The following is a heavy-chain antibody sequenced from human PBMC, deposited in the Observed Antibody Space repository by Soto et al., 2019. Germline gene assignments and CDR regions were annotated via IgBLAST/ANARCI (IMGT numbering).Heavy chain of an antibody. Sequence: PSETLSLTCSVSGGSISNDDYYWNWIRQPPGKGLEWIGYISHSGSSFSNPSLKSRVAISVDTSKNQVSLKVRSVSAADTAIYHCARGRGSGSYYGSVFGQWGQGVLVTVSS. J-gene: IGHJ4*02. CDR3: ARGRGSGSYYGSVFGQ. CDR2: ISHSGSS. V-gene: IGHV4-30-4*01. CDR1: GGSISNDDYY. D-gene: IGHD3-10*01.